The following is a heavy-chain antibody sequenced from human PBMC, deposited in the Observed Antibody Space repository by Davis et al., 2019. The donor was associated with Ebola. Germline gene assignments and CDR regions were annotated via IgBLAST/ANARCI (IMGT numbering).Heavy chain of an antibody. CDR2: MNPNSGNT. CDR1: GYTFASYE. V-gene: IGHV1-8*01. D-gene: IGHD1-26*01. CDR3: ARELPEGSYWTDSFDI. J-gene: IGHJ3*02. Sequence: ASVKVSCKASGYTFASYEINWVRQATGQGLEWMGWMNPNSGNTAYAQKFQARVTMTRNISIGTAYMELSSLRSEDTAVYYCARELPEGSYWTDSFDIWGQGTVVTVSS.